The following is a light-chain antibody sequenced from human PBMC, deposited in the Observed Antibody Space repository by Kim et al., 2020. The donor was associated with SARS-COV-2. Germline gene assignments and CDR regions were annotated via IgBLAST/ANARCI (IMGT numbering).Light chain of an antibody. CDR2: GKN. CDR1: SLRSYY. CDR3: NSRDSSGNHVV. Sequence: SSELTQDPAVSVALGQTVRITCQGDSLRSYYASWYQLKPGQAPVLVIYGKNNRPSGIPDRFSGSSSGNTASLTITGAQAEDEADYYCNSRDSSGNHVVFGGGTHLTVL. J-gene: IGLJ2*01. V-gene: IGLV3-19*01.